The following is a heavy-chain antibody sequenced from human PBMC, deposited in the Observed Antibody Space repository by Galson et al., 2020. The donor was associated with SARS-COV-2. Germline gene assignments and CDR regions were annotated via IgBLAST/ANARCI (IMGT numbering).Heavy chain of an antibody. CDR1: GFTFNSYN. CDR2: ISSSSNYI. D-gene: IGHD3-16*01. V-gene: IGHV3-21*01. Sequence: GESLKISCAASGFTFNSYNMNWIRQAPGKGLEWVSSISSSSNYIYYADSVKGRFIISRDNAKNSLYLQMNSLRAEDTAVYYCARAPQPSPDDLSAKILITFGGVVRLDYFDYWGQGALVTVSS. CDR3: ARAPQPSPDDLSAKILITFGGVVRLDYFDY. J-gene: IGHJ4*02.